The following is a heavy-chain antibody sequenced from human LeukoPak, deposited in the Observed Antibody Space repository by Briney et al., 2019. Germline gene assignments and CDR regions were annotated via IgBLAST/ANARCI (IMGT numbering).Heavy chain of an antibody. Sequence: GGSLRLSCAASGFTFSSYEMNWVRQAPGKGLEWVSSISTSSSYIYYADSVKGRFTISRDNAKNSLYLQMNSLRAEDTAVYFCARATWDPNYYYYMDVWGKGTTVTISS. D-gene: IGHD1-26*01. CDR1: GFTFSSYE. CDR3: ARATWDPNYYYYMDV. V-gene: IGHV3-21*01. CDR2: ISTSSSYI. J-gene: IGHJ6*03.